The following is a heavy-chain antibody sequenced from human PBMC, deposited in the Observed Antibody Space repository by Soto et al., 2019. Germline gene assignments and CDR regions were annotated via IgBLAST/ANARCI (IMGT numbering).Heavy chain of an antibody. D-gene: IGHD3-3*01. V-gene: IGHV4-34*01. J-gene: IGHJ6*02. Sequence: QVQLQQWGAGLLKPSETLSLTCAVYGGSFSGYYWSWIRQPPGKGLEWIGEINHSGSTNYNPSLKRRATISVDTSKTQLSLKRSSVTAADTAVYYCARRGDFWSGYYRADYYYGMDVWGQGTTVTVSS. CDR2: INHSGST. CDR3: ARRGDFWSGYYRADYYYGMDV. CDR1: GGSFSGYY.